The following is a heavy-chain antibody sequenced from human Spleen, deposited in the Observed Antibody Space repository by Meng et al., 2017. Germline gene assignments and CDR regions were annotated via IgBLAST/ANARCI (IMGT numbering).Heavy chain of an antibody. Sequence: QVQLQESGPGLGKPSQTLSLTCIGAGGSISNGDYYWSWIRHPPGKGLGWVGYIYYSGSTYYNPSLKSRVTISVDTSKNQFSLKLSSVTAADTAVYYCARRGSIAATVGFDPWGQGTLVTVSS. J-gene: IGHJ5*02. CDR3: ARRGSIAATVGFDP. CDR2: IYYSGST. V-gene: IGHV4-30-4*01. D-gene: IGHD6-6*01. CDR1: GGSISNGDYY.